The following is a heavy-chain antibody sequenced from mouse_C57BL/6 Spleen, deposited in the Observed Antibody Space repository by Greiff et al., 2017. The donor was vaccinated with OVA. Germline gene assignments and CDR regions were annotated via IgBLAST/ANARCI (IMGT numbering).Heavy chain of an antibody. D-gene: IGHD1-1*01. CDR3: ARDRDYYGSSYGYAMDY. J-gene: IGHJ4*01. V-gene: IGHV5-16*01. CDR2: INYDGSST. CDR1: GFTFSDYY. Sequence: EVQLVESEGGLVQPGSSMKLSCTASGFTFSDYYMAWVRQVPEKGLEWVANINYDGSSTYYLDSLKSRFIISRDNAKNILYLQMSSLKSEDTATYYCARDRDYYGSSYGYAMDYWGQGTSVTVSS.